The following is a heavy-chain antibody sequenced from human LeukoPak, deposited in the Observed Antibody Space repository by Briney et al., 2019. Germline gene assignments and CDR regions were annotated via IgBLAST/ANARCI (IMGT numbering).Heavy chain of an antibody. D-gene: IGHD6-19*01. Sequence: GGSLRLSCAASGFTFSSYSMTWVRQAPGKGLEWVANIKQDGSEKYYVDSVKGRFTISRDNAKNSVYLEMNSLRAEDTAVYYCARDFWDSSGWYSPGHCDSWGQGTLVTVSS. CDR1: GFTFSSYS. CDR3: ARDFWDSSGWYSPGHCDS. V-gene: IGHV3-7*01. CDR2: IKQDGSEK. J-gene: IGHJ4*02.